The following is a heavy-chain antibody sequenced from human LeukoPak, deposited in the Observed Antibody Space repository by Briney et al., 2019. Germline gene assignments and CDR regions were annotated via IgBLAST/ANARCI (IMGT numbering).Heavy chain of an antibody. Sequence: GGSLRLSCAAAGLTFSGYDMYWVRQAAGKGLEWVSYISSRGTTIYYADSVKGRFTISRDNAKNLVYLQMNSLRAEDTAVYYCVPLEAGVHRTISPESIQDWGQSTLVTVSS. CDR2: ISSRGTTI. CDR3: VPLEAGVHRTISPESIQD. CDR1: GLTFSGYD. V-gene: IGHV3-48*03. D-gene: IGHD1-14*01. J-gene: IGHJ1*01.